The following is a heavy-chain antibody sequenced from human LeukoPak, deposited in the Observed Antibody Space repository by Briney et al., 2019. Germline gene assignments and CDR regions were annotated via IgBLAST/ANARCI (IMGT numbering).Heavy chain of an antibody. Sequence: SETLSLTCTVSGGSISSYYWSWIRQPAGKGLDWIGRIYTSGSTSYNPSLKSRVTMSVDTSKNQFSLKLSSVTAADTAVYYCASIHVDTAMVDYWGQGTLVTVSS. D-gene: IGHD5-18*01. CDR2: IYTSGST. J-gene: IGHJ4*02. CDR1: GGSISSYY. CDR3: ASIHVDTAMVDY. V-gene: IGHV4-4*07.